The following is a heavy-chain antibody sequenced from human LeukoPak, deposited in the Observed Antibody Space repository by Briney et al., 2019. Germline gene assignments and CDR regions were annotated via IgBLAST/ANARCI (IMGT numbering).Heavy chain of an antibody. CDR2: IKQDGSEK. D-gene: IGHD1-1*01. Sequence: PSGGSLRLXCAASGFTFSSYWMSWVRQAPGKGLEWVANIKQDGSEKYYVDSVKGRFTISRDNDKYSLYLQMNSLRAEDTGVYYCARVLSSTWFDPWGQGTLVTVSS. V-gene: IGHV3-7*04. CDR3: ARVLSSTWFDP. CDR1: GFTFSSYW. J-gene: IGHJ5*02.